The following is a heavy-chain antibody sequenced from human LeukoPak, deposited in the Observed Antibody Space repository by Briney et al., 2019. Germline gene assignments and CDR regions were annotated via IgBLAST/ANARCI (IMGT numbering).Heavy chain of an antibody. V-gene: IGHV3-30*18. J-gene: IGHJ4*02. CDR2: ISYDGSNK. CDR3: AKYSAGLSYFDY. D-gene: IGHD2-2*01. Sequence: PGGSLRLSCAASGFTFSSYGMHWVRQAPGKGLEWVAVISYDGSNKHYADSVKGRFTISRDNSKNTLYLQMNSLRAEDTAVYYCAKYSAGLSYFDYWGQGTLVTVSS. CDR1: GFTFSSYG.